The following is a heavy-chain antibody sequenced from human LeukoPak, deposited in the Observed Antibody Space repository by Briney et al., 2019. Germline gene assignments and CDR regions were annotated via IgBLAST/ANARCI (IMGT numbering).Heavy chain of an antibody. CDR1: GFTFSNYA. V-gene: IGHV3-23*01. CDR3: AKWGDFDILTGYYVSDF. D-gene: IGHD3-9*01. Sequence: GASPRLSCVASGFTFSNYAMSWVRQAAGKRLEWVSAVTGSGGSTYYADSVKGRFTISRDNSRNTLFLQMNSLRAEDTAIYYCAKWGDFDILTGYYVSDFWGQGTLVTVSS. CDR2: VTGSGGST. J-gene: IGHJ4*02.